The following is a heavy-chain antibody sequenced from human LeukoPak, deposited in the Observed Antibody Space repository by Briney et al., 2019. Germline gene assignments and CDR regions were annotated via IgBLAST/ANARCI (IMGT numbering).Heavy chain of an antibody. CDR3: ARVGLATIRGYLDYYYYMDV. V-gene: IGHV1-8*03. CDR2: MNPNSGNT. D-gene: IGHD5-24*01. Sequence: GASVKVSRKASGYTFTSYDINWVRQATGQGLEWMGWMNPNSGNTGYAQKFQGRVTITRNTSISTAYMELSSLRSEDTAVYYCARVGLATIRGYLDYYYYMDVWGKGTTVTVSS. J-gene: IGHJ6*03. CDR1: GYTFTSYD.